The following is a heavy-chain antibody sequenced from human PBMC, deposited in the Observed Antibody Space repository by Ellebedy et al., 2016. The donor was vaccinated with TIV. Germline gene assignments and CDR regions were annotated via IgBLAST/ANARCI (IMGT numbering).Heavy chain of an antibody. V-gene: IGHV4-39*01. D-gene: IGHD3-10*01. CDR1: GASISRSSYY. CDR3: ARWFGELLYVRWFDP. J-gene: IGHJ5*02. CDR2: IYYTGST. Sequence: SETLSLTCTVSGASISRSSYYWGWIRQPPGKGLEGIGSIYYTGSTDYNPSLKSRVAISADTSKNQFSLRLSSVTAADTAVYYCARWFGELLYVRWFDPWGQGTLVTVSS.